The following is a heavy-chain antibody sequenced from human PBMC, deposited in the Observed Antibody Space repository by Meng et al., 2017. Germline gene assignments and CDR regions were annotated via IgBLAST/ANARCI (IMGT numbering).Heavy chain of an antibody. Sequence: GERVEVGAEVEKPGASVKVSCKPSGYNFPDYWLHWVRRAPGQGLEWMGRIDPKSGDTHYAQRFQGRVTMTGDTSISTAYMELSGLRSDDTAMYYCARDEDISAAGKLFGDYWGQGTLVTVSS. V-gene: IGHV1-2*06. J-gene: IGHJ4*02. CDR1: GYNFPDYW. CDR3: ARDEDISAAGKLFGDY. CDR2: IDPKSGDT. D-gene: IGHD6-13*01.